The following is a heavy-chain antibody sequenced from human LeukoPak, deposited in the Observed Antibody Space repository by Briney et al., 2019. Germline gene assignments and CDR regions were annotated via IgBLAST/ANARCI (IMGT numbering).Heavy chain of an antibody. J-gene: IGHJ4*02. Sequence: GRSLRLSCAASGFTFDDYAMHWVRQAPGKGLEWASGISWNSGSIGYADSVKGRFTISRDNAKNSLYLQMNSLRAEDTALYYCAKDLLVGQWPLSKGYGFDYWGQGALVTVSS. V-gene: IGHV3-9*01. CDR3: AKDLLVGQWPLSKGYGFDY. CDR2: ISWNSGSI. CDR1: GFTFDDYA. D-gene: IGHD6-19*01.